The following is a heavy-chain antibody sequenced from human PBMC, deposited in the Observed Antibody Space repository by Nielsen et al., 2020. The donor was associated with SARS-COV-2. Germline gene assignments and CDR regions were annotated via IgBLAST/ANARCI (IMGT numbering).Heavy chain of an antibody. CDR2: VRSKTNNYET. J-gene: IGHJ6*02. CDR1: GFTFGDSI. V-gene: IGHV3-73*01. CDR3: KHYYERDV. Sequence: GGSLRLSCAASGFTFGDSIIHWVRQASGKGLEWVGRVRSKTNNYETAYAASVKGRFTISGDESKNMAYLQMTSLKTEDTAVYYCKHYYERDVWGQGTTVTVSS.